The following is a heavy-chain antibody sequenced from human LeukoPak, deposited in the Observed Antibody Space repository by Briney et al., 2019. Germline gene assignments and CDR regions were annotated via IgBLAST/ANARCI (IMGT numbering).Heavy chain of an antibody. V-gene: IGHV3-21*01. Sequence: PGGSLRLSCAASGFTFSSYSMNWVRQAPGKGLEWVSSISSSSSYIYYADSVKGRFSSSRDNAKNSLYLQMNSLRAEDTAVYYCARGALRFLEWLAPHYYYYYMDVWGKGTTVTVSS. D-gene: IGHD3-3*01. CDR1: GFTFSSYS. J-gene: IGHJ6*03. CDR3: ARGALRFLEWLAPHYYYYYMDV. CDR2: ISSSSSYI.